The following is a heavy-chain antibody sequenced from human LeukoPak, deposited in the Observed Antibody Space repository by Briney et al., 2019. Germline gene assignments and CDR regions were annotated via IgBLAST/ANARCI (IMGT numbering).Heavy chain of an antibody. CDR2: IWYDGSNK. CDR3: AKEMEYCSGGSCSVVNWFDP. CDR1: GFTFSSYG. V-gene: IGHV3-33*06. Sequence: PGRSLRLSCAASGFTFSSYGMHWVRQAPGKGLEWVAVIWYDGSNKYYADSVKGRFTISRDNSKNTLYLQMNSLRAEDTAVYYCAKEMEYCSGGSCSVVNWFDPWGQGTLVTVSS. J-gene: IGHJ5*02. D-gene: IGHD2-15*01.